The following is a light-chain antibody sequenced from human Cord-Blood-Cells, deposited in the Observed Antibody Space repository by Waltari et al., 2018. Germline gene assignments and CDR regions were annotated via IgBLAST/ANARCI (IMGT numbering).Light chain of an antibody. J-gene: IGLJ3*02. CDR2: DVS. CDR1: SSDVGGSNY. Sequence: QSALTQPRTVSASPGPSVTISCTGTSSDVGGSNYGPWYQQHPGKAPKLMIYDVSKRPSGVPDRFSGSKSGNTASLTISGLQAEDEADYYCCSYAGSYTWVFGGGTKLTVL. CDR3: CSYAGSYTWV. V-gene: IGLV2-11*01.